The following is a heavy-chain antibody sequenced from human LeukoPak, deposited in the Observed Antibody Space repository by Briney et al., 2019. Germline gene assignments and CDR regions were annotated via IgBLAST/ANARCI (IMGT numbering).Heavy chain of an antibody. J-gene: IGHJ4*02. CDR1: GFTFSSYA. CDR2: ISGSGGST. CDR3: AKGMELLWFGELLPPNYFDY. D-gene: IGHD3-10*01. V-gene: IGHV3-23*01. Sequence: PGGSLRLSCAASGFTFSSYAMSWVRQAPGKGLEWVSAISGSGGSTYYADSVKGRFTISRDNSKNTLYLQMNSQRAEDTAVYYCAKGMELLWFGELLPPNYFDYWGQGTLVTVSS.